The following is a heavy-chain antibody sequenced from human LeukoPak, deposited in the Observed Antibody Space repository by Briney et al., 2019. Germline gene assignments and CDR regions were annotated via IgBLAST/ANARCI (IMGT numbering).Heavy chain of an antibody. J-gene: IGHJ4*02. CDR3: ARGADRLLWFGEGGQYYFDY. CDR2: INPNSGGT. V-gene: IGHV1-2*02. Sequence: ASVKVSCKASGYTFTGYYMHWVRQAPGQGLEWMGWINPNSGGTNYAQKFQGRVTMTRDTSISTAYMELSRLRSDDTAVYYCARGADRLLWFGEGGQYYFDYWGQGILVTVSS. CDR1: GYTFTGYY. D-gene: IGHD3-10*01.